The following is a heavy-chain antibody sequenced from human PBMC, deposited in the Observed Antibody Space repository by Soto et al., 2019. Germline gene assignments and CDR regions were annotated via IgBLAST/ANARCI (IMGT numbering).Heavy chain of an antibody. J-gene: IGHJ6*02. D-gene: IGHD2-15*01. CDR1: GGTFSSYA. Sequence: ASVNVSCRGSGGTFSSYAIIWVRQAPVQGLEWLGGIITIFGTANYAQKFQGRVTITADEATSTAYMELSSLRSEDTAVYYCARDCSGGSCYEGGMDVWGQGTTVTSP. CDR3: ARDCSGGSCYEGGMDV. V-gene: IGHV1-69*13. CDR2: IITIFGTA.